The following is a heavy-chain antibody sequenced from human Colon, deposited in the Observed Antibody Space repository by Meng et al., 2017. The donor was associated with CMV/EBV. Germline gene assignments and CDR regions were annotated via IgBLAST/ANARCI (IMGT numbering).Heavy chain of an antibody. CDR2: IKQDGSEK. CDR3: ARDFAPGGDGMDV. V-gene: IGHV3-7*01. Sequence: GESLKISCAASGFTFSSYWMSWVRQAPGKGLEWVANIKQDGSEKYYVDSVKGRFTISRDNAKNSQYLQMNSLRAEDTAVYYCARDFAPGGDGMDVWGQGTTVTVSS. J-gene: IGHJ6*02. D-gene: IGHD3-16*01. CDR1: GFTFSSYW.